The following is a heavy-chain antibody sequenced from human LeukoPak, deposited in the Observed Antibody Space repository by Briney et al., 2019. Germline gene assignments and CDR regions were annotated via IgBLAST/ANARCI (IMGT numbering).Heavy chain of an antibody. CDR3: ARYGSGWYFLDY. Sequence: GASVKDSCKATGYTVASYGISWVRQAPGQGPEWMGWISAYNGYTSYAQKFQGRVTMTTDTSTNTAYMELRSLRSDDTAVYYCARYGSGWYFLDYWGRGTLVTVSS. J-gene: IGHJ4*02. V-gene: IGHV1-18*01. CDR1: GYTVASYG. D-gene: IGHD6-19*01. CDR2: ISAYNGYT.